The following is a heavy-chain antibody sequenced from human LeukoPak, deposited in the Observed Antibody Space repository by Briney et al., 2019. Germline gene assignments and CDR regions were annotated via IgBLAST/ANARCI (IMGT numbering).Heavy chain of an antibody. J-gene: IGHJ3*02. V-gene: IGHV1-46*01. CDR2: INPSSGSA. CDR3: ARGRDSSYHYDGSGYLDAFDI. CDR1: GYTFTSYD. Sequence: ASVKVSCKASGYTFTSYDINWVRQATGQGLEWVGIINPSSGSASYTQKLQGRVTMTTDTSTSTIYMELSSLRSEDTAVYYCARGRDSSYHYDGSGYLDAFDIWGQGTMVTVSS. D-gene: IGHD3-22*01.